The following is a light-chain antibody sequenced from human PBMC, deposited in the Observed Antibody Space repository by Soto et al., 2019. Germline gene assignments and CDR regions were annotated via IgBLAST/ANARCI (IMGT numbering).Light chain of an antibody. V-gene: IGKV1D-12*01. CDR2: AAS. J-gene: IGKJ5*01. CDR3: QQADSFPSIT. CDR1: QDISGW. Sequence: DIQMTQSPSSVSASVGDRVTFTCRASQDISGWLAWYQQKPGRAPKLLIYAASTLENGVQSRFSGSGSETDFTLTISSLQPEDSATYFCQQADSFPSITFGQGTRLEIK.